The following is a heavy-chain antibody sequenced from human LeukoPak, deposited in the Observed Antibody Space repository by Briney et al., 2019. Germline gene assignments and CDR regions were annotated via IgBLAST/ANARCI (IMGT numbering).Heavy chain of an antibody. V-gene: IGHV1-8*01. CDR3: ARGHSSSWYGY. D-gene: IGHD6-13*01. J-gene: IGHJ4*02. Sequence: ASVKVSCKASGYTFTSYDINWVRQATGQGLEWLGWMNPNSGNTDYAQKCQGRVTMTRNTSISTAYMELSSLRSEDTAVYYCARGHSSSWYGYWGQGTLVTVSS. CDR2: MNPNSGNT. CDR1: GYTFTSYD.